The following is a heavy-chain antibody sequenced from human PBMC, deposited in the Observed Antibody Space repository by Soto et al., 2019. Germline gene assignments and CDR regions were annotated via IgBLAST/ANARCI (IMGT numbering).Heavy chain of an antibody. J-gene: IGHJ6*02. CDR2: ISSSGYI. CDR3: AREGGFGELFSYYYGMDV. V-gene: IGHV3-21*01. Sequence: NPGGSLRLSCAASGFNFNSYTINWVRQAPGKRLEWLSSISSSGYIFSTDSVKGRFTISRDNSKNTLYLQMNSLRAEDTAVYYCAREGGFGELFSYYYGMDVWGQGTTVTVSS. CDR1: GFNFNSYT. D-gene: IGHD3-10*01.